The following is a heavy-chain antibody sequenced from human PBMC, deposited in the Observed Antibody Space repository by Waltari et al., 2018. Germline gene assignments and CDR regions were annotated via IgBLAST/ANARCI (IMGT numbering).Heavy chain of an antibody. D-gene: IGHD3-10*02. CDR2: IYTSGST. CDR1: GGSISSGSYY. V-gene: IGHV4-61*09. CDR3: ARSSTYYYDRGAFDI. Sequence: QVQLQESGPGLVKPSQTLSLTCTVSGGSISSGSYYWSWIRQPAGKGLEWIGYIYTSGSTNYSPSLKSRVTISVDTSKIQFSLKLSSVTAADTAVYYCARSSTYYYDRGAFDIWGQGTMVTVSS. J-gene: IGHJ3*02.